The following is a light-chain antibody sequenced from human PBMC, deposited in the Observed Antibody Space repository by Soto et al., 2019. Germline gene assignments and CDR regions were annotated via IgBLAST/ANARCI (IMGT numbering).Light chain of an antibody. J-gene: IGKJ1*01. CDR3: QQYNNWPPWT. CDR2: DIS. CDR1: QYVSGH. V-gene: IGKV3-15*01. Sequence: IVLTQSPGTLSLSLGERVTLSCRSSQYVSGHFAWYQQRPGQAPRLLIYDISNRATGVPARFSGSGSETEFTLTISSLQSEDFAVYYCQQYNNWPPWTFGQGTKVDIK.